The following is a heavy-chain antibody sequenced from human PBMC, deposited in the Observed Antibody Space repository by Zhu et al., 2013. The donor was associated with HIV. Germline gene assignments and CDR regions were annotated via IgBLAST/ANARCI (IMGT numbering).Heavy chain of an antibody. CDR3: ARDNPQYCTNGVCYRVGLDPLYYYYYGMDV. J-gene: IGHJ6*02. CDR2: IIPIFGTA. V-gene: IGHV1-69*01. D-gene: IGHD2-8*01. CDR1: GGTFSSYA. Sequence: QVQLVQSGAEVKKPGSSVKVSCKASGGTFSSYAISWVRQAPGQGLEWMGGIIPIFGTANYAQKFQGRVTITADESTSTAYMELSSLRSEDTAVYYCARDNPQYCTNGVCYRVGLDPLYYYYYGMDVWGQGTTVTVSS.